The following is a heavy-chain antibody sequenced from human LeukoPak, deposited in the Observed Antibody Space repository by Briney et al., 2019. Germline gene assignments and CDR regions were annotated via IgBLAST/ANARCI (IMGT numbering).Heavy chain of an antibody. CDR3: ARGRPALGRGYSGYRFDY. J-gene: IGHJ4*02. Sequence: PVGSLRLSCAACRFSVSSCGMQWVRQAPAKGLDGVAGITHDGSNKNYADSLKGRFTISRDNSKNPLYLQMNSLRAEDTAVYYCARGRPALGRGYSGYRFDYWGQGTLVTVSS. CDR2: ITHDGSNK. V-gene: IGHV3-30*03. CDR1: RFSVSSCG. D-gene: IGHD5-12*01.